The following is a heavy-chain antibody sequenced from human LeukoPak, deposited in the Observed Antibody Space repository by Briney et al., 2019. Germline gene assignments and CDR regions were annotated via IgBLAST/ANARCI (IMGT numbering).Heavy chain of an antibody. CDR3: ARDLRTRSNR. CDR2: IYHSGST. J-gene: IGHJ4*02. Sequence: GSLRLSCAASGFTFSSYAMSWVRQAPGKGLEWIGEIYHSGSTNYNPSLKSRVTISVDKSKNQFSLKLSSVTAADTAVYYCARDLRTRSNRWGQGTLVTVSS. CDR1: GFTFSSYAM. V-gene: IGHV4-4*02. D-gene: IGHD1-14*01.